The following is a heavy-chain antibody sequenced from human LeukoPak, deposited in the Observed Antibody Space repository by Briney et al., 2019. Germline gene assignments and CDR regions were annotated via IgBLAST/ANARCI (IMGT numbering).Heavy chain of an antibody. J-gene: IGHJ5*02. Sequence: SETLSLTCAVYGGSFSGYYWSWIRQPPGKELEWIGEINHSGSTNYNPSLKSRVTISVDTSKNQFSLKLSSVTAADTAVYYCARYGAAGWFDPWGQGTLVTVSS. D-gene: IGHD4/OR15-4a*01. CDR3: ARYGAAGWFDP. CDR1: GGSFSGYY. V-gene: IGHV4-34*01. CDR2: INHSGST.